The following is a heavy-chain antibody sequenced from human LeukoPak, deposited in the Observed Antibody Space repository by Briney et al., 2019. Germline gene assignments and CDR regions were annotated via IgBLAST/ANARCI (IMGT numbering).Heavy chain of an antibody. D-gene: IGHD5-12*01. J-gene: IGHJ6*03. Sequence: PSETLSLTCTVSGGSISSYYWSWIRQPPGKGLEWIGYIYYSGSTNYNPSLKSRVTISVDTSKNQFSLKLSSVTAADTAVYYCARGSGLRVYYYYYMDVWGKGTTVTISS. CDR1: GGSISSYY. CDR2: IYYSGST. V-gene: IGHV4-59*12. CDR3: ARGSGLRVYYYYYMDV.